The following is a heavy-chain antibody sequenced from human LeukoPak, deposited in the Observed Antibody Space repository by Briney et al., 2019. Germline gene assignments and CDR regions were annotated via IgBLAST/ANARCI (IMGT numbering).Heavy chain of an antibody. CDR3: AELGITMIGGV. CDR2: ISSWGHTI. J-gene: IGHJ6*04. Sequence: GGSLTLSCAASGFTFSNYWMNWVRQAPGKGLEWVSYISSWGHTIYYEDSVKGRFTISRDNAKNALYLQMTSLRAEDTAVYYCAELGITMIGGVWGKGTTVTISS. CDR1: GFTFSNYW. D-gene: IGHD3-10*02. V-gene: IGHV3-48*04.